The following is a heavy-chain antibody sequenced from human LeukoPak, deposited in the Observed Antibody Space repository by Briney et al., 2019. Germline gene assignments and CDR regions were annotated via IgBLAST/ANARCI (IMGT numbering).Heavy chain of an antibody. Sequence: GSSLRLSCAASGFTSSDYAMAWLRQAPGKGLEGVSFISTRGSDGATYYADSMKGRFTISRDSPKNTLYLQMNSLRAEDTAVYYCARAPGSLVSVAGRPYYFDFWGQGTLVTVSS. V-gene: IGHV3-23*01. J-gene: IGHJ4*02. CDR2: ISTRGSDGAT. D-gene: IGHD6-6*01. CDR3: ARAPGSLVSVAGRPYYFDF. CDR1: GFTSSDYA.